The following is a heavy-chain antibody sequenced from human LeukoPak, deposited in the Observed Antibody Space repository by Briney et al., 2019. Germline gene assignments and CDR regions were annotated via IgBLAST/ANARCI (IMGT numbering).Heavy chain of an antibody. CDR2: ISWNSGSI. Sequence: GGSLRLSCAASGFTFDDYAMHWVRQAPGKGLEWVSGISWNSGSIGYADSVKGRLTISRDNAKNSLYLQMNSLRAEDTALYYCAKERGETWGQGTLVTVSS. CDR1: GFTFDDYA. V-gene: IGHV3-9*01. J-gene: IGHJ5*02. D-gene: IGHD3-10*01. CDR3: AKERGET.